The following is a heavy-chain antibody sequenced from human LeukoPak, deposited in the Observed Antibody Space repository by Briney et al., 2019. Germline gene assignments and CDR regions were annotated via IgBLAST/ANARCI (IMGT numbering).Heavy chain of an antibody. J-gene: IGHJ4*02. Sequence: SETLSLTCTVSGGSISSSSYYWGWIRQPPGKGLEWIGSIYYSGSTYYNPSLKSRVTISVDTSKNQFSLKLSSVTAADTAVYYCASGLDSSGYNFDYWGQGTLVTVSS. CDR3: ASGLDSSGYNFDY. D-gene: IGHD3-22*01. CDR2: IYYSGST. CDR1: GGSISSSSYY. V-gene: IGHV4-39*07.